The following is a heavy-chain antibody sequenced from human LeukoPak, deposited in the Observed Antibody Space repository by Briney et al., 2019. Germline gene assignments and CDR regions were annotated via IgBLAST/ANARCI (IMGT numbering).Heavy chain of an antibody. Sequence: ASVKVSCKASGGTFSSYAISWVRQAPGQGLEWMGGIIPIFGTANYAQKFQGRVTITADESTSTAYMELSSLRSEDTAVYYCASSPGSVVVITLPYYFDYWGQGTLVTVSS. J-gene: IGHJ4*02. CDR3: ASSPGSVVVITLPYYFDY. V-gene: IGHV1-69*13. CDR2: IIPIFGTA. D-gene: IGHD3-22*01. CDR1: GGTFSSYA.